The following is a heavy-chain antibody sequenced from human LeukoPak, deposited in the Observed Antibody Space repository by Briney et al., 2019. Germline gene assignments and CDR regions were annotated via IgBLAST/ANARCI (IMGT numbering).Heavy chain of an antibody. Sequence: PGGSLRLSCAASGFTVSSNYMSWVRQAPGKGLEWVSVIYSGGSTFYADSVKGRFTISRDNSKNTLNLQMNSLRAEDTAVYYCAGDTSGWYYFDYWGQGTLVTVSS. D-gene: IGHD6-19*01. J-gene: IGHJ4*02. V-gene: IGHV3-66*01. CDR2: IYSGGST. CDR1: GFTVSSNY. CDR3: AGDTSGWYYFDY.